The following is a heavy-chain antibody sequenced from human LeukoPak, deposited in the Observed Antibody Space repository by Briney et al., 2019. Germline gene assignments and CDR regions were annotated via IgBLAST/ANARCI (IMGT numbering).Heavy chain of an antibody. Sequence: PSETLSLTCTVSGSSISSGSYYWSWIRQPAGKGLEWIGRIYTSGSTNYNPSLKSRVTISVDTSKNQFSLKLSSVTAADTAVYYCARTRPRFVDSSSGRFDPWGQGTLVTVSS. J-gene: IGHJ5*02. CDR3: ARTRPRFVDSSSGRFDP. CDR2: IYTSGST. V-gene: IGHV4-61*02. D-gene: IGHD3-22*01. CDR1: GSSISSGSYY.